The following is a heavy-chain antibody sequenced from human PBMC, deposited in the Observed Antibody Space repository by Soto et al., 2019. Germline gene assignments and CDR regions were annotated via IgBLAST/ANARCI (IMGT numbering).Heavy chain of an antibody. CDR2: INPIFGTE. CDR1: GGTFSSYA. Sequence: QVQLVQSGAEVKKPGSSVKVSCKASGGTFSSYAISWVRQAPGQGLEWMGGINPIFGTENYAQKFQCRVTITADESTSTAYMELRSLRSEDKAVYYCATHPMATITYYDGMDVWGQGTTVTVSS. D-gene: IGHD5-12*01. V-gene: IGHV1-69*12. CDR3: ATHPMATITYYDGMDV. J-gene: IGHJ6*02.